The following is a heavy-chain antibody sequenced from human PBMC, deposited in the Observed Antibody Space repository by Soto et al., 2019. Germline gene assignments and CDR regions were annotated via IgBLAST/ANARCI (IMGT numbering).Heavy chain of an antibody. CDR1: GYTFTSYA. V-gene: IGHV1-3*01. CDR3: ARDALLNWFDP. Sequence: ASVKVSCKASGYTFTSYAMHWVRQAPGQRLEWMGWINAGNGNTKYSQKFQGRVTITRDTSASTAYMELSSLRDEDTAVYYCARDALLNWFDPWGQGTLVTVSS. D-gene: IGHD1-26*01. J-gene: IGHJ5*02. CDR2: INAGNGNT.